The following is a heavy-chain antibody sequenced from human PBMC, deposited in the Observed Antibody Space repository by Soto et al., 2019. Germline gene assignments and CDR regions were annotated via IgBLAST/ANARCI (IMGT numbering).Heavy chain of an antibody. CDR2: ISAYNGNT. CDR3: AGPAARDYYYYGMDV. V-gene: IGHV1-18*04. Sequence: VRLVQSGAEVKKPGASVKVSCKASGYTFTSYGSSWVRQAPGQGLEWMGWISAYNGNTNYAQTLQGRVTITTDTSTSTAYMELRSLRSDDTAVYYCAGPAARDYYYYGMDVWGQGTTVTVSS. J-gene: IGHJ6*02. D-gene: IGHD6-6*01. CDR1: GYTFTSYG.